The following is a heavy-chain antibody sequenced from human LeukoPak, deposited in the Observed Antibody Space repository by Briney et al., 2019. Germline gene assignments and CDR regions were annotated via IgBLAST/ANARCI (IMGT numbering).Heavy chain of an antibody. J-gene: IGHJ4*02. CDR3: ARVCSSASCYNNY. D-gene: IGHD2-2*02. V-gene: IGHV1-18*01. CDR2: ISAYNGNT. Sequence: GASVKVSCKASGYTFNNYGISWVRQAPGQGLEWMGWISAYNGNTNYAQKFQGRVTMTTDTSTSTGYMELRSLRSDDTAVYYCARVCSSASCYNNYWGQGTLVTAPS. CDR1: GYTFNNYG.